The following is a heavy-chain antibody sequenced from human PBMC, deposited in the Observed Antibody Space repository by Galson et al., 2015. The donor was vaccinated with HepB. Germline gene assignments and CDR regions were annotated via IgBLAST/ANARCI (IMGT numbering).Heavy chain of an antibody. J-gene: IGHJ1*01. CDR1: GFTFTRYW. D-gene: IGHD4-17*01. Sequence: SLRLSCAASGFTFTRYWMSWVRQAPGKGLEWLANINQGGSEKYYVDPVKGRFTISRDNAEEALYLQMNSLRVEDTAVYYCVCHGDQNWGRGTLVTVSA. V-gene: IGHV3-7*03. CDR3: VCHGDQN. CDR2: INQGGSEK.